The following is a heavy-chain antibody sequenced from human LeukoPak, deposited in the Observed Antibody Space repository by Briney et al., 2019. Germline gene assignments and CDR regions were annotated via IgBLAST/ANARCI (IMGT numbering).Heavy chain of an antibody. V-gene: IGHV1-2*02. Sequence: GASVKVSCKASGYTFTGYYMHWVRQAPGQGLEWIGWINPKNGGTNYAQKFQDRVTMARDTSISTAYMEPSRLTSDDTAVYYCARDQNFHDSGGYYGIDCWGQGTLVTVSS. D-gene: IGHD3-22*01. CDR2: INPKNGGT. CDR3: ARDQNFHDSGGYYGIDC. J-gene: IGHJ4*02. CDR1: GYTFTGYY.